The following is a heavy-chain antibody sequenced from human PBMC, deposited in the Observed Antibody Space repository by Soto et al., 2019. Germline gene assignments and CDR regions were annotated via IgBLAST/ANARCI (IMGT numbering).Heavy chain of an antibody. D-gene: IGHD2-15*01. V-gene: IGHV4-59*01. CDR3: ACLRGKRGSPIDY. CDR1: GDSTINYY. J-gene: IGHJ4*02. Sequence: AETLSLTCIISGDSTINYYWIWIRHSPGKGLEWIGYISYSGNTNYNPSLKSRVTISVDTSKDQLSLKVTSVTAADTAMYYCACLRGKRGSPIDYWGQGTQVTVSS. CDR2: ISYSGNT.